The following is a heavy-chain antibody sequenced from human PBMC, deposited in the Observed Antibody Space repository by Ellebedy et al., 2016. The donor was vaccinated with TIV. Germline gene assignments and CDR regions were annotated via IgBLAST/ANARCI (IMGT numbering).Heavy chain of an antibody. J-gene: IGHJ6*02. CDR1: GSTFSKYG. CDR3: ATERRNNYNGMDV. D-gene: IGHD1-20*01. CDR2: IWYDGSNI. Sequence: GESLKISCAASGSTFSKYGMHWVRQAPGKGLVWVADIWYDGSNIYYSDSVKGRFSISRDNSENTLYLQMNSLRAEDTGVYYCATERRNNYNGMDVWGQGTTVTVSS. V-gene: IGHV3-33*01.